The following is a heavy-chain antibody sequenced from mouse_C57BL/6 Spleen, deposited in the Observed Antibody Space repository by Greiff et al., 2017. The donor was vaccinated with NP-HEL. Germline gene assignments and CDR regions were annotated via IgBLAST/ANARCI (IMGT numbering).Heavy chain of an antibody. V-gene: IGHV1-61*01. CDR1: GYTFTSYW. CDR3: ARSGDSSGSPFDY. CDR2: IYPSDSET. J-gene: IGHJ2*01. D-gene: IGHD3-2*02. Sequence: QVQLQQPGAELVRPGSSVKLSCKASGYTFTSYWMDWVKQRPGQGLDWIGNIYPSDSETHYNQKFKDKATLTGDKSSSPAYMQLSSLTSEDSAVYDCARSGDSSGSPFDYWGQGTTLTVSS.